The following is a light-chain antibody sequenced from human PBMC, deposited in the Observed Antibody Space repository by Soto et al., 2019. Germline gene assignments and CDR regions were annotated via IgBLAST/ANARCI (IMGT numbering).Light chain of an antibody. CDR1: NSDVGGYDY. CDR3: SSLTSSNTWV. CDR2: QVN. Sequence: QSVLTQPASVSGSPGQSITISCTGTNSDVGGYDYVSWYQHYPGKAPKLLIYQVNNRPSGVSSRLSGSKSGNTASLTFSGLQAEDEADYYCSSLTSSNTWVFGGGTKLTVL. J-gene: IGLJ3*02. V-gene: IGLV2-14*01.